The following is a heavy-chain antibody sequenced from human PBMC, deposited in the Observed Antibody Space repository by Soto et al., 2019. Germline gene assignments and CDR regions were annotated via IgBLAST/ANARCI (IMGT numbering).Heavy chain of an antibody. CDR1: GFVFSSYA. Sequence: GGSLRLSCAASGFVFSSYAMSWVRQAPGKGLEWVSTISGSGGNTYYADSVKGRFTISRDNSKNTLYLQMNSLRAEDTALYYCANRAWELPGRLVDWGQGTLVTVSS. CDR3: ANRAWELPGRLVD. J-gene: IGHJ4*02. CDR2: ISGSGGNT. D-gene: IGHD1-26*01. V-gene: IGHV3-23*01.